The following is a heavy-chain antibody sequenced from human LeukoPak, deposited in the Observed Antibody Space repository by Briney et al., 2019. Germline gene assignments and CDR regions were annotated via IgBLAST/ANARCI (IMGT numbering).Heavy chain of an antibody. Sequence: SETLSLTCAVYGGSFSGYYWSWIRQPPGKGLEWIGEINHSGSTNYNPSLKSRVTISVDTSKNQFSLKLSSVTAADTAVYYCTRGRSGYGYWGQGTLVTVSS. CDR2: INHSGST. CDR1: GGSFSGYY. V-gene: IGHV4-34*01. D-gene: IGHD3-22*01. CDR3: TRGRSGYGY. J-gene: IGHJ4*02.